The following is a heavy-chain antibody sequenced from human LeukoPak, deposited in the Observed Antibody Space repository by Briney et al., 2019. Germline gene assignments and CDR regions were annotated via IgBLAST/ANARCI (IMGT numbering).Heavy chain of an antibody. Sequence: PLGSLRLSCAPSLFTPSSNYTSWVRPPPEKGLECVSVIDSGCRTEYADSVKGRFTSYRDNSKNTMYLKMNSLRDEATAVYSCARDPGKGYYYYGMEVWGQGTPVTVSS. J-gene: IGHJ6*02. CDR1: LFTPSSNY. CDR2: IDSGCRT. CDR3: ARDPGKGYYYYGMEV. V-gene: IGHV3-53*01.